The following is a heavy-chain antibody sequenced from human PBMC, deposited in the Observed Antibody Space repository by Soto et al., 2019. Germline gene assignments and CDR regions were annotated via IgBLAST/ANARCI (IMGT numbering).Heavy chain of an antibody. CDR1: GYTFTVYY. Sequence: ASVKVSCKASGYTFTVYYMHWVLRSPVQWLEWMGWINPNSGGTNYAQKFQGRVTMTRDTSISTAYMELSRLRSGDTAVYYCATNRGGDYVFYYYGMDVWGQGTTVTVSS. J-gene: IGHJ6*02. CDR2: INPNSGGT. D-gene: IGHD4-17*01. CDR3: ATNRGGDYVFYYYGMDV. V-gene: IGHV1-2*02.